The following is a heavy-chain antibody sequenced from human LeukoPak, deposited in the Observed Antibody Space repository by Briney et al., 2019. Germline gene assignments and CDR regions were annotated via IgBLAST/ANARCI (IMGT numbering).Heavy chain of an antibody. CDR3: TRGGDAHKLGNF. V-gene: IGHV4-39*01. J-gene: IGHJ4*02. D-gene: IGHD2-21*01. CDR2: LHFSGIP. CDR1: DDSIRTNSYY. Sequence: PSETLTLACSVSDDSIRTNSYYWGCVRQPPGKGLEWVGSLHFSGIPYYSPSLSSRVAVSRDTSNNQFSLTLKSVTATDTAVYFCTRGGDAHKLGNFWGPGILVTVSS.